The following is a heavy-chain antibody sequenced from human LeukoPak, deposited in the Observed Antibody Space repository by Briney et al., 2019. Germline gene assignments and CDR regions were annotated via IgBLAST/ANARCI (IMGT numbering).Heavy chain of an antibody. Sequence: TETLSLTCTVSGGSIGSYYWSWIRQPAGKGLEWIGRIYTSGSTNYNPSLKSRVTMSVDTSKNQFSLKLSSVTAADTAVYYCARGELGYCSSTSCYGWFDPWGQGTLVTVSS. CDR2: IYTSGST. CDR3: ARGELGYCSSTSCYGWFDP. V-gene: IGHV4-4*07. D-gene: IGHD2-2*01. CDR1: GGSIGSYY. J-gene: IGHJ5*02.